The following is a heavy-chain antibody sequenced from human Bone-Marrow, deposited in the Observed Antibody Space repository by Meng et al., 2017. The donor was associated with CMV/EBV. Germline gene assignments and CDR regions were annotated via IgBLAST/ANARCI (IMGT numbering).Heavy chain of an antibody. J-gene: IGHJ4*02. CDR1: GGSISSGGYY. CDR2: IYYSGST. D-gene: IGHD6-6*01. V-gene: IGHV4-31*02. Sequence: VSGGSISSGGYYWSWIRQHPGQGLEWIGYIYYSGSTYYNPSLKSRVTISVDTSKNQFSLKLSSVTAADTAVYYCARDHGSSSGYFDYWGQGTLVTVSS. CDR3: ARDHGSSSGYFDY.